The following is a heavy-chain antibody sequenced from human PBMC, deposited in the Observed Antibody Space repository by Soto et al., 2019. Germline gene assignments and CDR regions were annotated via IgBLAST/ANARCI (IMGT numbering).Heavy chain of an antibody. V-gene: IGHV4-30-4*01. CDR2: IYYTGKT. CDR3: AKLYYANSFDP. Sequence: PSETLSLTCTVSGGSISNVNDYWSWIRQPPGKGLEWIGYIYYTGKTYYNPSLRSRITISVDTSKNQFSLDLSSVTAADTAVYYCAKLYYANSFDPWGQGTLVTVSS. J-gene: IGHJ5*02. CDR1: GGSISNVNDY. D-gene: IGHD2-8*01.